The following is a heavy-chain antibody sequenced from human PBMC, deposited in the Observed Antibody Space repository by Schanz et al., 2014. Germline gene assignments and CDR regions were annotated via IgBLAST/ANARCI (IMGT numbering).Heavy chain of an antibody. V-gene: IGHV4-34*02. J-gene: IGHJ4*02. CDR2: VHPSGTT. Sequence: QVHLQQWGAGLLQPSETLSLTCGVGGVSFSFYYWSWVRQPPGKGLEWIGEVHPSGTTNYNPSLSYRVTMSVDASKNQFSLKLTSVTAADTAVYYCAKLPTAVPYFDYWGQGTLVTVSS. CDR3: AKLPTAVPYFDY. CDR1: GVSFSFYY. D-gene: IGHD6-19*01.